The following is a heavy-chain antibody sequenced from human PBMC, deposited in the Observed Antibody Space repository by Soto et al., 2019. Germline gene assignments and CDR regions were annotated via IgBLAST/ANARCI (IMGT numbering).Heavy chain of an antibody. D-gene: IGHD1-1*01. J-gene: IGHJ4*02. CDR1: GYSFTSYW. V-gene: IGHV5-51*01. CDR2: IYPGDSDT. Sequence: PGESLKISCKGSGYSFTSYWIGWVRQMPGKGLEWVGIIYPGDSDTRYSPSFQGQVTISADRSISTAYLQWSSLRASDTAIYYCATHDWNDENYWGQGTLVTVSS. CDR3: ATHDWNDENY.